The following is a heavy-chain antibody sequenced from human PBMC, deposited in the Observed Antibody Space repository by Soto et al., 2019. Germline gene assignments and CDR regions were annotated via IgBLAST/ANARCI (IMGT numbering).Heavy chain of an antibody. V-gene: IGHV3-30*03. CDR3: ASTRERITIFGVVIPPLGMDV. J-gene: IGHJ6*02. D-gene: IGHD3-3*01. CDR1: GFTFSSYG. Sequence: GGSLRLSCAASGFTFSSYGMHWVRQAPGKGLEWVAVISYDGSNKYYADSVKGRFTISRDNSKNTLYLQMNSLRAEDTAVYYCASTRERITIFGVVIPPLGMDVWGQGTTVTVSS. CDR2: ISYDGSNK.